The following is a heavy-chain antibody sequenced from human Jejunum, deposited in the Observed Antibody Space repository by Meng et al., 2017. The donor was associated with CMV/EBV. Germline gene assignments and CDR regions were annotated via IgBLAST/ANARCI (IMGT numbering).Heavy chain of an antibody. CDR3: TRGCINDS. J-gene: IGHJ4*02. CDR1: GYTSANWD. CDR2: MNLQNGNR. V-gene: IGHV1-8*01. Sequence: VSCKASGYTSANWDINWVRQATGPGFEWMGWMNLQNGNRGYAQRFQGRVTMTRNTSISTAYMELSSLRSEDTAVYYCTRGCINDSWGQGTLVTVSS. D-gene: IGHD3-3*02.